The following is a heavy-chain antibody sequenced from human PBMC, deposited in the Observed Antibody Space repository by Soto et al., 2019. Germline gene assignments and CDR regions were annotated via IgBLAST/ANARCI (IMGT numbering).Heavy chain of an antibody. CDR1: GGTLRSYS. CDR2: IIPIFGTA. V-gene: IGHV1-69*01. D-gene: IGHD3-16*02. J-gene: IGHJ5*02. Sequence: QVQLVQSGAEVKKPGSSVKVSCKASGGTLRSYSISWVRQAPGQWLEWMGGIIPIFGTANYAQKFQGRVTIIADESTSTAYMELTNLKSEDTAVYYCARSRLGGKLPSYNWFDPWGQGTLVTVSS. CDR3: ARSRLGGKLPSYNWFDP.